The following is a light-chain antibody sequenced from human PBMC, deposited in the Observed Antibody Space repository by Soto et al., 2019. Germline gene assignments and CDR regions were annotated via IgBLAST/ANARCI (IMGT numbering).Light chain of an antibody. J-gene: IGKJ1*01. Sequence: EIVLTQSPGTLSLSPGERATLSCRASQSVSSSYLAWYQQKPGQAPRLLIYGTSSRATGIPDRFSGSGSVTDFTLTISRLEPEDFAVYYCHQYDSPPRTFGQGTKVEIK. V-gene: IGKV3-20*01. CDR1: QSVSSSY. CDR2: GTS. CDR3: HQYDSPPRT.